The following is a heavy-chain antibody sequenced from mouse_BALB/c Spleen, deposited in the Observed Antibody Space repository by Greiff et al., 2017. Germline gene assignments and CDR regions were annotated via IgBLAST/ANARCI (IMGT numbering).Heavy chain of an antibody. D-gene: IGHD2-4*01. J-gene: IGHJ3*01. CDR2: INPSTGYT. CDR3: ASPIYYDYDEGWFDY. Sequence: VQLQQSGAELAKPGASVKMSCKASGYTFTSYWMHWVKQRPGQGLEWIGYINPSTGYTEYNQTFKDKATLTADKSSSTAYMQLSSLTSEDSAVYYCASPIYYDYDEGWFDYWGQGTLVTVSA. V-gene: IGHV1-7*01. CDR1: GYTFTSYW.